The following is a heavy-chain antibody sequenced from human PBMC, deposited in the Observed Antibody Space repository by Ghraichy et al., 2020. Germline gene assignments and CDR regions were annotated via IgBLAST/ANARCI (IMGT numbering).Heavy chain of an antibody. CDR1: GGSISSSNW. CDR3: ARVKSVVVRNWYFDL. CDR2: IYHSGST. D-gene: IGHD3-22*01. J-gene: IGHJ2*01. V-gene: IGHV4-4*02. Sequence: SETLSLTCAVSGGSISSSNWWSWVRQPPGKGLQWIGEIYHSGSTNYNPSLKSRVTISVDKSKNQFSLKLSSVTAADTAVYYCARVKSVVVRNWYFDLWGRGTLVTVSS.